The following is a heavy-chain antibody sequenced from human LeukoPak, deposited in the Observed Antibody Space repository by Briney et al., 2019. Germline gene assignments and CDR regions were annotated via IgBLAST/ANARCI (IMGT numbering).Heavy chain of an antibody. Sequence: ASVKVSCKASGYTFTGYYMHWVRQAPGQGLEWMGWINPNSGGTNYAQKFQGRVTMTRDTSISTAYMELSRLRSDDTAVYYCARANSGSYQTYYNWFDPWGQGTLVTVSS. V-gene: IGHV1-2*02. D-gene: IGHD1-26*01. CDR2: INPNSGGT. J-gene: IGHJ5*02. CDR1: GYTFTGYY. CDR3: ARANSGSYQTYYNWFDP.